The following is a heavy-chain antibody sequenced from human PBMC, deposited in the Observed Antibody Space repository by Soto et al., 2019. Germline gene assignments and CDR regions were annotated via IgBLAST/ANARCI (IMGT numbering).Heavy chain of an antibody. CDR1: GFTFSDFY. D-gene: IGHD2-15*01. V-gene: IGHV3-11*01. CDR2: ISSSGSTI. Sequence: QVQLVESGGGLVKPGGSLRLSCAASGFTFSDFYMSWIRQAPGKELEWVSYISSSGSTIYYADSVKGRFTISRDNAKNSLYLQMNSLRAEDTAVYYCASRYCSGGSCYSAALGYWGQGTLVTVSS. J-gene: IGHJ4*02. CDR3: ASRYCSGGSCYSAALGY.